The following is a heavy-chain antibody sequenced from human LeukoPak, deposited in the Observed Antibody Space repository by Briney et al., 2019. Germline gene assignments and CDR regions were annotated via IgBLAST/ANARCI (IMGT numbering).Heavy chain of an antibody. CDR2: ISYDGSTK. CDR1: GFTCSSYA. D-gene: IGHD3-16*01. J-gene: IGHJ4*02. V-gene: IGHV3-33*06. Sequence: GGSLRLSCGASGFTCSSYAMHWVRQAPGKGLEWVAVISYDGSTKYYADSVKGRFTISRDNSKNTVYLQMNNLRAEDTAVYYCAKRGRTWDLESWGQGTLVTVSS. CDR3: AKRGRTWDLES.